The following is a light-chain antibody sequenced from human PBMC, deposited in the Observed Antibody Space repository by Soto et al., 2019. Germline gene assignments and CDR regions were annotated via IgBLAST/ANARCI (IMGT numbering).Light chain of an antibody. V-gene: IGKV1-9*01. J-gene: IGKJ4*01. CDR3: QQLNSYPFLT. CDR2: AAS. Sequence: DIPLTQSPSFLSASVGDRVTITCRASQGISSYLAWYQQKPGKAPKLLIYAASTLQRGVPSRLSGSGSGTEFTLAISSLQPEDFATYYCQQLNSYPFLTFGGGTKVEIK. CDR1: QGISSY.